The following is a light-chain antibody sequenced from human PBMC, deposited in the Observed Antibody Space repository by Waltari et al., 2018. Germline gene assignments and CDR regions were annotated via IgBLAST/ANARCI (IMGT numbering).Light chain of an antibody. CDR1: QSLLYTVGNTY. J-gene: IGKJ1*01. CDR3: MQTKQFPWT. CDR2: EIS. V-gene: IGKV2D-29*01. Sequence: DIVMTQTQVSLSVTPGQSASISCTSSQSLLYTVGNTYFYWYLQKAGQPPQLLIYEISKRFSGVPDRFSGSGSGTDFTLKISRVEAEDVGVYYCMQTKQFPWTLGQGTKVEVK.